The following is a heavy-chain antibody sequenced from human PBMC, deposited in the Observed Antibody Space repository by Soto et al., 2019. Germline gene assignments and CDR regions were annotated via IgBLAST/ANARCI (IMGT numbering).Heavy chain of an antibody. Sequence: PGGSLRLSSAASGFTFSSYAMSWVRQAPGKGLEWVSAISGSGGSTYYADSVKGRFTISRDNSKNTMYLQMNSLRAEDTAVYYCAKDRTALRYFDWLLVRYYGMDVWGQGATVTVSS. CDR3: AKDRTALRYFDWLLVRYYGMDV. CDR2: ISGSGGST. V-gene: IGHV3-23*01. J-gene: IGHJ6*02. CDR1: GFTFSSYA. D-gene: IGHD3-9*01.